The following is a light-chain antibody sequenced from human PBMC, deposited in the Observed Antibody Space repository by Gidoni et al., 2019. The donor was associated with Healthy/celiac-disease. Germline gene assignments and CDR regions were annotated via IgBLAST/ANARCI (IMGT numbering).Light chain of an antibody. V-gene: IGLV2-23*02. CDR3: CSYAGSSTYV. CDR1: SSDVGSYNL. J-gene: IGLJ1*01. CDR2: EVS. Sequence: QSALTQPASVAGSPGQSITISGIGTSSDVGSYNLVSWYQQYPGKAPKRMIYEVSKRPSGVSNRFSGSKSGNTSSLTISGLQAEDEADYYCCSYAGSSTYVFGSGTKVTVL.